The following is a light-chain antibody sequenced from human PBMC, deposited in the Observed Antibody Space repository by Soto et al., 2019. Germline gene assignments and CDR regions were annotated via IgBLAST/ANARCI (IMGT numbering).Light chain of an antibody. Sequence: EIVLTQSPATLSLSPGERATLSCRASQRVSSYVAWYQQKPGQAPRLLIYAASNRATGIPPRFSGSGSGTGFTLAIRSLEPEDFAVYYCQQRSNWPPLTFGGGTKVEIK. CDR2: AAS. CDR3: QQRSNWPPLT. V-gene: IGKV3-11*01. CDR1: QRVSSY. J-gene: IGKJ4*01.